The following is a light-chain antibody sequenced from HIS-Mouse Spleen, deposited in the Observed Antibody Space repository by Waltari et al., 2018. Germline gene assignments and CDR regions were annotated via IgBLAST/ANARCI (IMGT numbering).Light chain of an antibody. J-gene: IGKJ1*01. V-gene: IGKV3-11*01. CDR1: QSVSSY. CDR3: QQRSNWPPST. CDR2: DAS. Sequence: EIVLTQSPATLSLSPWERATLSCRASQSVSSYLAWYQQKPGQAPRLLIYDASNRATGIPARFSGSGSGTDFTLTISSLEPEDFAVYYCQQRSNWPPSTFGQGTKVEIK.